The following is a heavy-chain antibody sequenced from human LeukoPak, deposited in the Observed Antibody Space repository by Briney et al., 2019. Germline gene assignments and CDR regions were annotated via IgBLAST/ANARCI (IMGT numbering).Heavy chain of an antibody. J-gene: IGHJ6*03. CDR1: GYTFTSYD. CDR3: ARGGITTNYYYYYMDV. CDR2: MNPNSGNT. V-gene: IGHV1-8*01. D-gene: IGHD1-14*01. Sequence: ASVKVSCKASGYTFTSYDINWVRQDTGQGLEWMGWMNPNSGNTGYAQKFQGRVTMTRNTSISTAYMELSSLRSEDTAVYYCARGGITTNYYYYYMDVWGKGTTVTVSS.